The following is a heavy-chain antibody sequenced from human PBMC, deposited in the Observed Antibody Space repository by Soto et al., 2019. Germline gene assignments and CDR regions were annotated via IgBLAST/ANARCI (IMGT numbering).Heavy chain of an antibody. V-gene: IGHV4-39*01. D-gene: IGHD7-27*01. J-gene: IGHJ4*02. Sequence: PSETLSLTCTVSGGSISSSSYYWGWIRQPPGKGLEWIGSIYYSGSTYYNPSLKSRVTISVDTSKNQFSLKLSSLTAADTAVYYCARRWGYSFDYWGQGTLVTVSS. CDR1: GGSISSSSYY. CDR3: ARRWGYSFDY. CDR2: IYYSGST.